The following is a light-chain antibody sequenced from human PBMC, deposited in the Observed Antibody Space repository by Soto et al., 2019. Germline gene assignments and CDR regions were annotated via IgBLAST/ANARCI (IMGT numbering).Light chain of an antibody. J-gene: IGKJ2*01. CDR2: DAS. V-gene: IGKV3-15*01. Sequence: EIVMTQSPATLSVSPGEGATLSCRACQSVTTRLAWYQRKPGQGPRLLIYDASTRATGIAARISGSGSGTEFTLTISSLQSEDFAIYYCQQYNNWPRTFGQGTKWIS. CDR1: QSVTTR. CDR3: QQYNNWPRT.